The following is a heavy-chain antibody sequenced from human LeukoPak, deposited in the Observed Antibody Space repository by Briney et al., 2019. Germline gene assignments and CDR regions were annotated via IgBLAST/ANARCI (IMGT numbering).Heavy chain of an antibody. CDR1: GYRFNSNW. CDR3: GRQMGQHVGADF. J-gene: IGHJ4*02. Sequence: GESLKISCRGAGYRFNSNWITWVRQMPGKGLEWMGIIYPGDSDTRYSPSFQGQVPISADKSISTAYLQWSSLKASDTAMYYCGRQMGQHVGADFWGQGTLVTVSS. D-gene: IGHD1-26*01. CDR2: IYPGDSDT. V-gene: IGHV5-51*01.